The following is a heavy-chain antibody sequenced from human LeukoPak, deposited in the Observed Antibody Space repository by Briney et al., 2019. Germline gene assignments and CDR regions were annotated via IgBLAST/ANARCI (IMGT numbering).Heavy chain of an antibody. CDR3: ARVVTANEHFDY. D-gene: IGHD4-23*01. J-gene: IGHJ4*02. V-gene: IGHV4-39*07. CDR1: GGSISSSSYY. CDR2: IYYSGST. Sequence: PSETLSPTCTVSGGSISSSSYYWGWIRQPPGKGLEWIGSIYYSGSTYYNQSLKSRVTISVDTSKSQFSLKLSSVTAADTAVYYCARVVTANEHFDYWGQGTLVTVSS.